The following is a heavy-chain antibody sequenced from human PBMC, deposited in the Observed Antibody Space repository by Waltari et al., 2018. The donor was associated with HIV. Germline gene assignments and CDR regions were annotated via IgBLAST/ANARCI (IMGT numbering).Heavy chain of an antibody. CDR3: ARIYSSGWYEYFDY. J-gene: IGHJ4*02. Sequence: EVQLVESGGGLVTPGGSLRLSCAASRFPFSSYWVHWVRQAPGKGLVWVSRISSDASSTSYADSVKVRFTISRDNAKNTLYLQMNSLRAEDTAVYYCARIYSSGWYEYFDYWGQGTLVTVSS. V-gene: IGHV3-74*01. D-gene: IGHD6-19*01. CDR2: ISSDASST. CDR1: RFPFSSYW.